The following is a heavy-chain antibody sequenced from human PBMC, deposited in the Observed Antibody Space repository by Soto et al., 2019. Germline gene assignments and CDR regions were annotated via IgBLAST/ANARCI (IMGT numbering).Heavy chain of an antibody. D-gene: IGHD1-26*01. CDR1: GGSVRSGSYY. Sequence: SETLSLTCTVSGGSVRSGSYYWSWIRQPPGKGLEWIGYIYYSGSTNYKPSLKSRVTTSVDTSKNQFSLKLSSVTAADTAVYYCATIVGATTVYYWGQGTLVTVSS. V-gene: IGHV4-61*01. CDR3: ATIVGATTVYY. CDR2: IYYSGST. J-gene: IGHJ4*02.